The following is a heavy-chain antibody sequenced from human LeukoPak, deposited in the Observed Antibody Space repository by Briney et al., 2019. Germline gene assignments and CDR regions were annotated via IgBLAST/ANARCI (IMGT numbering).Heavy chain of an antibody. D-gene: IGHD1-26*01. CDR2: TNHVGST. J-gene: IGHJ4*02. Sequence: PSETLSLTCTVSGASISSHYWSWIRQPPGKGLQWVGYTNHVGSTDYNPSLKSRVTISIDTSKNQFSLKLSSVTAADTAVYYCARHYDGRGSGSYYEDYWGQGTLVIVSS. CDR3: ARHYDGRGSGSYYEDY. CDR1: GASISSHY. V-gene: IGHV4-59*08.